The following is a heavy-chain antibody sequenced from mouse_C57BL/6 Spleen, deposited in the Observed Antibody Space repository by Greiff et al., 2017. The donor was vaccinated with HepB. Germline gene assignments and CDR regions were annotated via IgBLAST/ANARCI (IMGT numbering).Heavy chain of an antibody. V-gene: IGHV1-52*01. J-gene: IGHJ3*01. CDR2: IDPSDSET. CDR3: ARGGVYYDYDDGPSFAY. CDR1: GYTFTSYW. D-gene: IGHD2-4*01. Sequence: VQLQQPGAELVRPESSVKLSCKASGYTFTSYWMHWVKQRPIQGLEWIGNIDPSDSETHYNQKFKDKATLTVDKSSSTAYMQLSSLTSEDSAVYYGARGGVYYDYDDGPSFAYWGQGTLVTVSA.